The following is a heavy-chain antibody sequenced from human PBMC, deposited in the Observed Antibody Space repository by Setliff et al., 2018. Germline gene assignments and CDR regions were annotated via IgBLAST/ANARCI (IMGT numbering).Heavy chain of an antibody. CDR1: GFAFNNYP. V-gene: IGHV3-23*01. D-gene: IGHD3-3*01. CDR2: ISDDGGST. Sequence: LSLSCAASGFAFNNYPMGWVRQAPGKGLEWVSGISDDGGSTYYADSVKGRFTLSRDNSKNTLYLQMNSLRAEDTAVYYCAAPGITIFGVVSPDAFDIWGQGTMVTVSS. J-gene: IGHJ3*02. CDR3: AAPGITIFGVVSPDAFDI.